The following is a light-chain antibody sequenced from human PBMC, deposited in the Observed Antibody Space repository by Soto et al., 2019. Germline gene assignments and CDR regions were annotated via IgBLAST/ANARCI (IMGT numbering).Light chain of an antibody. J-gene: IGLJ1*01. CDR3: AAWEDRLNGRV. Sequence: QSVLTQPASVSGSPGQSITISCTGTSSDVGSYNLVSWYQQHPGKAPKLMIYEGSKRPSGVSNRFSGSKSGNTASLTISGLQAEDEADYYCAAWEDRLNGRVFGTGTKLTVL. CDR2: EGS. CDR1: SSDVGSYNL. V-gene: IGLV2-23*01.